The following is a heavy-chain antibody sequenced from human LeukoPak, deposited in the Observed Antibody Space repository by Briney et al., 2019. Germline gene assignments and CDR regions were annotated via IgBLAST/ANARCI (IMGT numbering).Heavy chain of an antibody. V-gene: IGHV3-33*08. Sequence: GGSLRLSCAASGFTFSSYGMHWVRQAPGKGLEWVAVIWYDGSNKYYADSVKGRFTISRDNSKNTLYLQMNSLRAEDTAVYYCARLGGAADNSDYWGQGTLVTVSS. J-gene: IGHJ4*02. CDR2: IWYDGSNK. D-gene: IGHD6-13*01. CDR3: ARLGGAADNSDY. CDR1: GFTFSSYG.